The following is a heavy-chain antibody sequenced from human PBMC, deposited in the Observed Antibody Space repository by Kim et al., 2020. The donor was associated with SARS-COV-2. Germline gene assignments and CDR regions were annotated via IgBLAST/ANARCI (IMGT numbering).Heavy chain of an antibody. CDR3: AREGEGYCSGGSCYSTYYFDY. Sequence: GGSLRLSCAASGFTFSSYAMHWVRQAPGKGLEWVAVISYDGSNKYYADSVKGRFTISRDNSKNTLYLQMNSLRAEDTAVYYCAREGEGYCSGGSCYSTYYFDYWGQGTLVTVSS. J-gene: IGHJ4*02. V-gene: IGHV3-30*04. D-gene: IGHD2-15*01. CDR2: ISYDGSNK. CDR1: GFTFSSYA.